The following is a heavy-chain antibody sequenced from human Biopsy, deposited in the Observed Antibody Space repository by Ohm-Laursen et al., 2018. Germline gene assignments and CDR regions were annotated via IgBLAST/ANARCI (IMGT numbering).Heavy chain of an antibody. J-gene: IGHJ6*02. Sequence: SSVKVSCKASGYTFAGYYLHWVRQAPGHGLEWMGWINPNSGNTNYAQSFQGRLTVTRDTSISTAYMELTSLTFDDTAIYYCARVPAYPSIDGYYGLDLWGQGTTVSVSS. D-gene: IGHD3-9*01. CDR3: ARVPAYPSIDGYYGLDL. V-gene: IGHV1-2*02. CDR1: GYTFAGYY. CDR2: INPNSGNT.